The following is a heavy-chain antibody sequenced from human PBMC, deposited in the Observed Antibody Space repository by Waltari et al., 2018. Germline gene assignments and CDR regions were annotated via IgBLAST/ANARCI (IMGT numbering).Heavy chain of an antibody. CDR1: GGSISSGSYY. J-gene: IGHJ4*02. Sequence: QVQLQESGPGLVKPSQTLSLTCTVSGGSISSGSYYWSWIRQPAGKGLEWIGYIYTSGSTNYNPSLKSRVTISVDTSKNQFSLKLSSVTAADTAVYYCAKYSSSQNYWGQGTLVTVSS. V-gene: IGHV4-61*09. D-gene: IGHD6-13*01. CDR2: IYTSGST. CDR3: AKYSSSQNY.